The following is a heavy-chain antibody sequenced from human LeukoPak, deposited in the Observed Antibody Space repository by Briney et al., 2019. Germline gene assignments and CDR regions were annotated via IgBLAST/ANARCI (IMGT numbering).Heavy chain of an antibody. CDR1: GGSISSYY. CDR2: IYYSGST. D-gene: IGHD1-14*01. V-gene: IGHV4-59*01. Sequence: SETLPLTCTVSGGSISSYYWSWIRQPPGKGLEWIGYIYYSGSTNYNPSLKSRVTISVDTSKNQFPLKLSSVTAADTAVYYCASQTPGSTEEFDLWGRGTLVTVSS. CDR3: ASQTPGSTEEFDL. J-gene: IGHJ2*01.